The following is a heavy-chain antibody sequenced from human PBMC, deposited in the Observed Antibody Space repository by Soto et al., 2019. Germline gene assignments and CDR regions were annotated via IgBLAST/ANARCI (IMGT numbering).Heavy chain of an antibody. CDR3: ARDRGYDFWSGDYPFGYYYYGMDV. D-gene: IGHD3-3*01. Sequence: ASVKVSCKASGYTFTGYYMHWVRQAPGQGLEWMGWINPNSGGTNYAQKFQGWVTMTRDTSISTAYMELSRLRSDDTAVYYCARDRGYDFWSGDYPFGYYYYGMDVWGQGTTVTVSS. V-gene: IGHV1-2*04. CDR1: GYTFTGYY. CDR2: INPNSGGT. J-gene: IGHJ6*02.